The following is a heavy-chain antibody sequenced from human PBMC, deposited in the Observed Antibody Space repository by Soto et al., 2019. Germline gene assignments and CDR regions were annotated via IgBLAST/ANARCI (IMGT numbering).Heavy chain of an antibody. CDR2: ILVGGST. Sequence: LRLSCAASGXTFGSYWMSWVRQAPGKGLEWVSTILVGGSTHYEDSVKGRFTISRDTSKNTVYLQMNSLTAGDTAFYYCAKATATSGGAFEIYGQGTMVTVSS. V-gene: IGHV3-23*01. CDR1: GXTFGSYW. J-gene: IGHJ3*02. D-gene: IGHD1-1*01. CDR3: AKATATSGGAFEI.